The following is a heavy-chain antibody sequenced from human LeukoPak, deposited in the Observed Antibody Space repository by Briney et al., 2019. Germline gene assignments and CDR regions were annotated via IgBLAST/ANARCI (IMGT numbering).Heavy chain of an antibody. CDR2: ISAYNGNT. Sequence: VASVKASCKASAYTFTSYGISWVRQAPGQGLEWMGWISAYNGNTNYAQKLQGRVTMTTDTSTSTAYMELRSLRSDDTAVYYCGRDQGYYSKSGYLTYRFDPWGQGTLVTVSS. D-gene: IGHD3-22*01. CDR1: AYTFTSYG. J-gene: IGHJ5*02. V-gene: IGHV1-18*01. CDR3: GRDQGYYSKSGYLTYRFDP.